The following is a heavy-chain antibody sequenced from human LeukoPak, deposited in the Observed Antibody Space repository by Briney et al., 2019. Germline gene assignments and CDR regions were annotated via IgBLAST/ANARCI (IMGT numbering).Heavy chain of an antibody. D-gene: IGHD5-24*01. CDR1: GGSFSGHY. J-gene: IGHJ6*03. Sequence: TSETLSLTCAVYGGSFSGHYWGWIRQPPGKGLEWVGEINHSGNTNYNPSLKSRVTISVDTSKNQFSLKLSSVTAADTAVYYCASRGGYKFRFTDYYYYYMDVWGNGTTATVSS. CDR2: INHSGNT. V-gene: IGHV4-34*01. CDR3: ASRGGYKFRFTDYYYYYMDV.